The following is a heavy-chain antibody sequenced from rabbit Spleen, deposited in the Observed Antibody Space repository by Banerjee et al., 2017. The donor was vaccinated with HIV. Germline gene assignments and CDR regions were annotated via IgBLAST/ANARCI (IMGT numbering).Heavy chain of an antibody. J-gene: IGHJ4*01. V-gene: IGHV1S47*01. CDR3: ARDLAGVIGWNFGL. CDR2: IVPIFGGT. Sequence: QEQLVESGGGLVQPGGSLKLSCEASAFDFSSYSMSWVRQAPGKGLEWIGYIVPIFGGTYYASWVNGRFTISSHNAQNTLYLQMTSLTATDTATYFCARDLAGVIGWNFGLWGPGTLVTVS. CDR1: AFDFSSYS. D-gene: IGHD4-1*01.